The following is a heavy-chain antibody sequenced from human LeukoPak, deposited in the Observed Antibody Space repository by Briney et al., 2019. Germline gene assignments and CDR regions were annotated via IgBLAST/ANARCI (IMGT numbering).Heavy chain of an antibody. Sequence: SQSLSLTCAMSGDSVSRNSVAWNWIRQSPSRGLEWLGMTYYRSKWYKEYAASVRSRITISPDTSKNQFSLQLNSVTPEDTAVYYCARVEYLGSGSYRFDPWGQGTLVTVSS. V-gene: IGHV6-1*01. J-gene: IGHJ5*02. CDR3: ARVEYLGSGSYRFDP. CDR2: TYYRSKWYK. D-gene: IGHD3-10*01. CDR1: GDSVSRNSVA.